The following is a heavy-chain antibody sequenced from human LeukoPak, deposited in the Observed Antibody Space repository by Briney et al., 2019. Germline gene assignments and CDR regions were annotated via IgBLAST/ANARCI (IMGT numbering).Heavy chain of an antibody. CDR3: ARMYYSDSSAYYQRGYYYMDV. V-gene: IGHV4-39*07. D-gene: IGHD3-22*01. CDR1: GGSISSSSYY. J-gene: IGHJ6*03. CDR2: INHSGST. Sequence: SETLSLTCTVSGGSISSSSYYWSWIRQSPGKGLEWIGEINHSGSTNYNPSLKSRVTISVDTSKNQFSLKLSSVTAADTAVYYCARMYYSDSSAYYQRGYYYMDVWGKGTTVTISS.